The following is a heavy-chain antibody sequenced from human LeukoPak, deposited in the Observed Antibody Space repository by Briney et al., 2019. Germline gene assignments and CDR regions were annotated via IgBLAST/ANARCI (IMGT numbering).Heavy chain of an antibody. CDR3: ARQEQQLIYNWFDP. CDR2: IYYSGST. D-gene: IGHD6-13*01. Sequence: SETLSLTCTVSGGSISSYYWSWIRQPPGKGLEWIGFIYYSGSTNYNPSLKSRVTISVDTSKNQFSLKLSSVTAADTAVYYCARQEQQLIYNWFDPWGQGTLVTVSS. V-gene: IGHV4-59*01. J-gene: IGHJ5*02. CDR1: GGSISSYY.